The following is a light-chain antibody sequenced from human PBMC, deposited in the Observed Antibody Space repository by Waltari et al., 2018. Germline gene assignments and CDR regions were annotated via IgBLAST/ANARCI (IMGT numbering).Light chain of an antibody. Sequence: DIQMTQSPLSLSLSVGERVAINCRPSQDIDSYLNWYQQKPGKAPKLLVYAASTVESGVPSRFIGGGSGTDFTLTITSLQPEDIATYYCQQSYNTPYTFGQGTKVEI. CDR3: QQSYNTPYT. CDR1: QDIDSY. CDR2: AAS. J-gene: IGKJ2*01. V-gene: IGKV1-39*01.